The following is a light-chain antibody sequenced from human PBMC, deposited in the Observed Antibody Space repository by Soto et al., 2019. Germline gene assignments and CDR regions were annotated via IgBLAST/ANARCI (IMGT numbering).Light chain of an antibody. Sequence: DIQMTQSPSTLSASVGDRVTITCRASQSINSWLAWYQQKPGRAPKLLISKASNLESGVPSRFGGSGSGTEFTLTISSLQPDDFATYYCQQHNNYPLTFGGGTKVEIK. CDR3: QQHNNYPLT. CDR2: KAS. V-gene: IGKV1-5*03. CDR1: QSINSW. J-gene: IGKJ4*01.